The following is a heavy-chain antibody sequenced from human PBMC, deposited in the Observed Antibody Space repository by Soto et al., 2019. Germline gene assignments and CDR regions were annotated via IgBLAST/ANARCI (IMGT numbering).Heavy chain of an antibody. CDR3: ARDSPAYYYDSSGYYYFDY. CDR1: GGTFSSYA. V-gene: IGHV1-69*13. D-gene: IGHD3-22*01. J-gene: IGHJ4*02. CDR2: IIPIFGTA. Sequence: RASVKVSCKASGGTFSSYAISWVRQAPGQGLEWMGGIIPIFGTANYARKFQGRVTITADESTSTAYMELSSLRSEDTAVYYCARDSPAYYYDSSGYYYFDYWGQGTLVTVSS.